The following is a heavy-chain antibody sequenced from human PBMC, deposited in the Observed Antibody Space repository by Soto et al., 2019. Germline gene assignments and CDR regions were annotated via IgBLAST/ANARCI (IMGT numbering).Heavy chain of an antibody. CDR2: INAGNGNT. CDR3: ARAPSPHIAAAGTSSYYS. D-gene: IGHD6-13*01. CDR1: GYTFTSYA. J-gene: IGHJ4*02. Sequence: QVQLVQSGAEVKKPGASVKVSCKASGYTFTSYAMHWVRQAPGQRLEWMGWINAGNGNTKYSQKFQGRVTITRDTSASTAYMELSSLRSEDTAVYYCARAPSPHIAAAGTSSYYSWGQGTLVTVSS. V-gene: IGHV1-3*01.